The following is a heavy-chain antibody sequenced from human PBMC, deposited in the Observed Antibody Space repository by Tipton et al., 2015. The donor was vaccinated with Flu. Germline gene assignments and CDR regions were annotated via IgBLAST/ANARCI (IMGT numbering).Heavy chain of an antibody. J-gene: IGHJ3*02. CDR1: GGSISTYF. CDR2: ISASGST. V-gene: IGHV4-4*07. CDR3: ARDLRGYSGYMGSDAFDM. Sequence: TLSLTCTVSGGSISTYFWSWIRQPAGKGLEWIGRISASGSTVYNSSLESRVTLSRDTSKNHFSLRLGSVTAAETALYYCARDLRGYSGYMGSDAFDMWGQGIMVTVSS. D-gene: IGHD5-12*01.